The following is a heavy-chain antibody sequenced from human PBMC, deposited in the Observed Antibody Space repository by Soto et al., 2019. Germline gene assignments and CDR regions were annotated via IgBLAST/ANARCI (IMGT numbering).Heavy chain of an antibody. D-gene: IGHD3-22*01. CDR1: GGSISSSNW. V-gene: IGHV4-4*02. Sequence: SETLSLTCAVSGGSISSSNWWSWVRQPPGKGLEWIGEIYHSGSTNYNPSLKSRVTISVDKSKNQFSLKLSSVTAAVTAVYYCATRPYYYDSSGYSLFDYWGQGTLVTVSS. CDR2: IYHSGST. CDR3: ATRPYYYDSSGYSLFDY. J-gene: IGHJ4*02.